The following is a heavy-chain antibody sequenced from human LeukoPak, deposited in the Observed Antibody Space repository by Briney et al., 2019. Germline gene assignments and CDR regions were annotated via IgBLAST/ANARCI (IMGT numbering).Heavy chain of an antibody. D-gene: IGHD3-3*01. Sequence: ASVKVSCKASGGTFSSYAISWVRQAPGQGLEWMGGIIPIFDTANYAQKFQGRVTITADKSTSTAYMELSSLRSEDTAVYYCARGLTYYDFWSGYWRPNWFDPWGQGTLVTVSS. CDR1: GGTFSSYA. J-gene: IGHJ5*02. CDR3: ARGLTYYDFWSGYWRPNWFDP. V-gene: IGHV1-69*06. CDR2: IIPIFDTA.